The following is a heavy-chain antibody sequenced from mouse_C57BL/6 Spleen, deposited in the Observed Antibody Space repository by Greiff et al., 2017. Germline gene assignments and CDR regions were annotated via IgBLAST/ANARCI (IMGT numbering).Heavy chain of an antibody. CDR3: ARTIYYEGFAY. J-gene: IGHJ3*01. V-gene: IGHV5-4*01. D-gene: IGHD2-4*01. CDR1: GFTFSSYA. CDR2: ISDGGSYT. Sequence: EVQGVESGGGLVKPGGSLKLSCAASGFTFSSYAMSWVRQTPEKRLEWVATISDGGSYTYYPDNVKGRFTISRDNAKNNLYLQMSHLKSEDTAMYYCARTIYYEGFAYWGQGTLVTVSA.